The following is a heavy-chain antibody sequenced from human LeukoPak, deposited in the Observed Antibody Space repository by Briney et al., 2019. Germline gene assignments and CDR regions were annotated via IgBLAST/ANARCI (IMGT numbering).Heavy chain of an antibody. J-gene: IGHJ4*02. Sequence: KPSETLSLTCTVSGGSISSHYWSWLRQPPGKGLEWIAYLFDSVNTKDNPSLQSRLTLSADTSKNQFSLRLSSVTAADTAVYYCATIKRGSIFGYFDFWGQGIKVTVSS. V-gene: IGHV4-59*11. D-gene: IGHD5-18*01. CDR2: LFDSVNT. CDR3: ATIKRGSIFGYFDF. CDR1: GGSISSHY.